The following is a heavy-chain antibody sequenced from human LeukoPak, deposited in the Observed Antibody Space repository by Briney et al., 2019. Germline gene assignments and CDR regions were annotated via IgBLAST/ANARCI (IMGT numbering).Heavy chain of an antibody. V-gene: IGHV4-34*01. CDR3: ARGEAGYCSSTSCYGFRWFDP. CDR2: INHTGST. D-gene: IGHD2-2*01. J-gene: IGHJ5*02. Sequence: SETLSLTCAVYGGSFSGYYWSWIRQPPGKGLEWIGEINHTGSTNYNPSLKSRVTISVDTSKNQFSLKLSSVTAADTAMYYCARGEAGYCSSTSCYGFRWFDPWGQGTLVPVSS. CDR1: GGSFSGYY.